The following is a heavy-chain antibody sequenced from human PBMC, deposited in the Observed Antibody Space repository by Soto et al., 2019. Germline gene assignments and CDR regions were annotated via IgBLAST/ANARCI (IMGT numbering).Heavy chain of an antibody. CDR2: IGTSDDP. CDR3: AKDRKRMDV. CDR1: GFIFGSYD. J-gene: IGHJ6*02. V-gene: IGHV3-13*04. Sequence: GGSLRLSCAASGFIFGSYDMHWVRQGTGRPLEWVSAIGTSDDPFYPGSAKGRFTISRDDAKNSLYLQMNSLRAEDTAVYYCAKDRKRMDVWGQGTTVTVSS.